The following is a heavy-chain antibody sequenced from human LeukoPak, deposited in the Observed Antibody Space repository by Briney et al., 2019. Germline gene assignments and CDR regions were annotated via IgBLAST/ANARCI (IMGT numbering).Heavy chain of an antibody. D-gene: IGHD3-22*01. J-gene: IGHJ4*02. V-gene: IGHV1-18*01. CDR3: AREPYYYDSSAYYFDY. Sequence: ASVKVSCKASGYTFTTYGISWVRQAPGQGLEWLGWVSAYNGNTNYAQKLQGRVTMTTDTSTSTAYMELRSLRSDDTAVYYCAREPYYYDSSAYYFDYWGQGTLVTVSS. CDR2: VSAYNGNT. CDR1: GYTFTTYG.